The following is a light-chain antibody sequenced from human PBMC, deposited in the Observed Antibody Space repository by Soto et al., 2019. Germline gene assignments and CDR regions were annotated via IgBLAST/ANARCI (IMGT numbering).Light chain of an antibody. Sequence: DIQMTQSPSSLSASVGDRVTITCQASHDISNYLNCYQQKPGKAPKLLIYDASNFETGVPSRFSGSGSGTDFTFTISSLQPEDIATYYCQQYDNLPITFGQGTRLEIK. CDR3: QQYDNLPIT. V-gene: IGKV1-33*01. J-gene: IGKJ5*01. CDR1: HDISNY. CDR2: DAS.